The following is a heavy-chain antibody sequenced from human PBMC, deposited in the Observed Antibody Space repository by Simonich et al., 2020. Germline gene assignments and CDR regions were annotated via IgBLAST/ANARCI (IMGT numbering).Heavy chain of an antibody. CDR2: INPNSGGT. V-gene: IGHV1-2*02. Sequence: QVQLVQSGAEVKKPGASVKVSCKASGYTFTGYYMHWVRQAPGQGLEWMGGINPNSGGTNYEQKFQGRVTRTRDTSISTAYMELSRLRSDDTAVYYCARNGLVGILKAFDIWGQGTMVTVSS. J-gene: IGHJ3*02. D-gene: IGHD2-21*01. CDR3: ARNGLVGILKAFDI. CDR1: GYTFTGYY.